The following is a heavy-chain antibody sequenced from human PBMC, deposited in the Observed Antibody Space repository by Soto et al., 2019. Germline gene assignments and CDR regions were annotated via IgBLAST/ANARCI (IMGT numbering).Heavy chain of an antibody. V-gene: IGHV3-53*01. Sequence: EVQLVESGGGLIQPGGSLRLSCAASEFTVSSNYMNWVRQAPGKGLECVSTIYSGGSTYYADAVKGRFSISSDDSKNTLYIQMNNLRAEDTAVYYCAGRVGATNYCMEVWGHGNKCTVFS. J-gene: IGHJ6*02. D-gene: IGHD1-26*01. CDR1: EFTVSSNY. CDR3: AGRVGATNYCMEV. CDR2: IYSGGST.